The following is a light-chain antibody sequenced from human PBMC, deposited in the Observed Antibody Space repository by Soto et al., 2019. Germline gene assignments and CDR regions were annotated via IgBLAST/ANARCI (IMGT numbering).Light chain of an antibody. J-gene: IGLJ1*01. CDR2: DNS. CDR3: KSYDYSLSAHYV. V-gene: IGLV1-40*01. CDR1: SSNIGAGYD. Sequence: VLTQPPSVSGAPGQRVTISCSGSSSNIGAGYDVHWYQQLPGTAPKLLIYDNSNRPSGVPGRFSGSKSGTSASLAITGLQAEDEADYYCKSYDYSLSAHYVFGAGTKVTVL.